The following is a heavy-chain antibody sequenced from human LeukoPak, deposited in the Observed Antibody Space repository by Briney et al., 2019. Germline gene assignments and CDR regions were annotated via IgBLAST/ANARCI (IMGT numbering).Heavy chain of an antibody. CDR2: INTNTGNP. V-gene: IGHV7-4-1*02. D-gene: IGHD5-18*01. Sequence: ASVKVSCKASGYTFTSYAMNWVRQAPGQGLEWMGWINTNTGNPSYDRGFTGRFVFSLDTSVSTAYLQISSLKAEDTAVYYCAREAYSSAYYFDYWGQGTLVTVSS. J-gene: IGHJ4*02. CDR1: GYTFTSYA. CDR3: AREAYSSAYYFDY.